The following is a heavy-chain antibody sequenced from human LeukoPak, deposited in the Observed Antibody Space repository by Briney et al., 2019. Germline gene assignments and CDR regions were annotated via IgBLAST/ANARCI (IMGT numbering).Heavy chain of an antibody. Sequence: GGSLRLSCITSGFSFGDYAMSWVRQAPGKGLEWVSGISWNSGSIGYADSVKGRFTISRDNAKNSLYLQMNSLRAEDTALYYCAKDNKVRGSWYYGWFDPWGQGTLVTVSS. V-gene: IGHV3-9*01. D-gene: IGHD6-13*01. CDR2: ISWNSGSI. CDR3: AKDNKVRGSWYYGWFDP. J-gene: IGHJ5*02. CDR1: GFSFGDYA.